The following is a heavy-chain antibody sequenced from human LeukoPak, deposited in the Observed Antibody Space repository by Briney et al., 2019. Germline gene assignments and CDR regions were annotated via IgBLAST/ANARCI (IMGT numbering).Heavy chain of an antibody. CDR1: GGSITSSPYY. D-gene: IGHD3-3*02. CDR2: ISFDENA. J-gene: IGHJ4*02. V-gene: IGHV4-39*07. CDR3: ARINGGI. Sequence: SETLTLTCTVSGGSITSSPYYWGWIRQPPGKGLEWIGSISFDENAYYNPSLESRVTVSRDTSKNQFSLRMTSVTAADTAVYYCARINGGIWGQGTLVTVSS.